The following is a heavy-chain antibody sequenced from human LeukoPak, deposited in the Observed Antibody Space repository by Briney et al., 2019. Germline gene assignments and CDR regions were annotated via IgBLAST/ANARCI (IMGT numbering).Heavy chain of an antibody. D-gene: IGHD3-10*01. Sequence: ASVKVSCKASDYTFTTYDISWVRQAPGQGLEWMGWVSARKGNTNYAQKFQGRVTMTADTPSSTAYMELRSLRSDDSAVYYCARGTHSYFGSGSYFFEYWGQGTLVTVSS. CDR2: VSARKGNT. CDR3: ARGTHSYFGSGSYFFEY. V-gene: IGHV1-18*01. CDR1: DYTFTTYD. J-gene: IGHJ4*02.